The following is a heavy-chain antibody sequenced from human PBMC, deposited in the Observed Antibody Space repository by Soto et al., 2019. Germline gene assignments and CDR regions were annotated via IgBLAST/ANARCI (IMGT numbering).Heavy chain of an antibody. V-gene: IGHV4-39*01. CDR2: IFYNGNT. CDR3: ARHSTGYYYSWFDP. D-gene: IGHD3-22*01. CDR1: GGSIDSSTYY. Sequence: QLQLQESGPGLVKPSETLSLTCTVSGGSIDSSTYYWGWIRQPPGKGLEWIGSIFYNGNTFYNPYLKSRITISVDTTKNQSSLKLSSVTAADTAVYYCARHSTGYYYSWFDPWGQGTLVTVSS. J-gene: IGHJ5*02.